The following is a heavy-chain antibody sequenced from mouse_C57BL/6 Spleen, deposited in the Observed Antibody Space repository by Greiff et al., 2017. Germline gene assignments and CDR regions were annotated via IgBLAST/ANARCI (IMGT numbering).Heavy chain of an antibody. Sequence: EVNVVESGGGLVKPGGSLKLSCAASGFTFSSYAMSWVRQTPEKRLEWVATISDGGSYTYYPANVKGRFTISRDNAKNNLYLQMSHLKSEDTAMYYCAREGLDYWGQGTTLTVSS. J-gene: IGHJ2*01. V-gene: IGHV5-4*01. CDR1: GFTFSSYA. CDR2: ISDGGSYT. CDR3: AREGLDY.